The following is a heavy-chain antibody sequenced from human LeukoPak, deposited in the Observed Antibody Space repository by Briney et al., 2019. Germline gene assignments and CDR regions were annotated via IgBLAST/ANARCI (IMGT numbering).Heavy chain of an antibody. CDR1: GGSISSYY. J-gene: IGHJ5*02. D-gene: IGHD2-2*02. Sequence: SETLSLTCTVSGGSISSYYWSWIRQPAGKGLEWIGRIYTSGSTNYNPSLKSRVTMSVDTSKNQFSLKLSSVTAADTAVYYCARGLRYCSSTSCYRGGQLNWFDPWGQGTLVTVSS. CDR3: ARGLRYCSSTSCYRGGQLNWFDP. CDR2: IYTSGST. V-gene: IGHV4-4*07.